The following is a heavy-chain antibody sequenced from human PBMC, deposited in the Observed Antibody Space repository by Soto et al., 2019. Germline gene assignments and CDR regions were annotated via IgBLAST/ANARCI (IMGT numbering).Heavy chain of an antibody. V-gene: IGHV4-34*01. CDR1: GGSFSGYY. D-gene: IGHD3-10*01. CDR3: ARGKTRILWFVELQNWFDP. CDR2: INHSGST. J-gene: IGHJ5*02. Sequence: SETLSLTCAVYGGSFSGYYWSWIRQPPGKGLEWIGEINHSGSTNYNPSLKSRVTISVDTSKNQFSLKLSSVTAADTAVYYCARGKTRILWFVELQNWFDPWGQGTLVTVSS.